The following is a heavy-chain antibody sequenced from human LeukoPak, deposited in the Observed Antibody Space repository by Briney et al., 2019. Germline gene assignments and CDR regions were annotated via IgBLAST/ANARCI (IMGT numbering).Heavy chain of an antibody. J-gene: IGHJ4*02. Sequence: ASVKVSCKASGFTFSSYAMHWVRQAPGQRLEWMGWINAGNGNTQYSQKFQGRVTITRDTSASTAYMELSSLRSDDSAVYYCARGTYPGIAAPLDYWGQGTLVTVSS. CDR2: INAGNGNT. CDR3: ARGTYPGIAAPLDY. V-gene: IGHV1-3*01. D-gene: IGHD6-13*01. CDR1: GFTFSSYA.